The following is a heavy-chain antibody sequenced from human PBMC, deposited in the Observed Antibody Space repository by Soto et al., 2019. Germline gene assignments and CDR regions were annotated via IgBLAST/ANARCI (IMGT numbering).Heavy chain of an antibody. J-gene: IGHJ4*02. CDR2: IIPIFGTA. V-gene: IGHV1-69*01. D-gene: IGHD3-10*01. CDR3: ARTDRYNYYGAGSSFDY. CDR1: GGTFSSYA. Sequence: QVQLVQSGAEVKKPGSSVKVSCKASGGTFSSYAISWVRQAPGQGLEWMGGIIPIFGTANYAQKIQGRVTITADESTSTAYMEVSSLRSEDTGVYYCARTDRYNYYGAGSSFDYWGQGTLVTVSS.